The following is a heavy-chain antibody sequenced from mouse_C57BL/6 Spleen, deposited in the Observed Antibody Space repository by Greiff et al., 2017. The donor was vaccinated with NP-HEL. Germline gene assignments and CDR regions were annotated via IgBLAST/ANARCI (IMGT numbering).Heavy chain of an antibody. J-gene: IGHJ4*01. Sequence: EVQWVESGGDLVKPGGSLKLSCAASGFTFSSYGMSWVRQTPDKRLEWVATISSGGSYTYYPDSVKGRFTISRDNAKNTLYLQMSSLKSEDTAMYYCARHPRGLYAMDYWGQGTSVTVSS. CDR3: ARHPRGLYAMDY. CDR1: GFTFSSYG. CDR2: ISSGGSYT. V-gene: IGHV5-6*01.